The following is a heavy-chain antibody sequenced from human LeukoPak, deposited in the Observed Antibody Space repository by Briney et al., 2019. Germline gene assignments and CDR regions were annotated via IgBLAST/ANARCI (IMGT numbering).Heavy chain of an antibody. CDR2: ISTSGSTI. Sequence: GGSLRLSCAASGFTFSSYEMNWVRRAPGKGLEWVSYISTSGSTIYHADSVKGRFTISRDNAKNSLFLQMNSLRAEDTAVYYCARRGYYDSSGYLFDYWGQGTLSPSPQ. J-gene: IGHJ4*02. CDR3: ARRGYYDSSGYLFDY. CDR1: GFTFSSYE. V-gene: IGHV3-48*03. D-gene: IGHD3-22*01.